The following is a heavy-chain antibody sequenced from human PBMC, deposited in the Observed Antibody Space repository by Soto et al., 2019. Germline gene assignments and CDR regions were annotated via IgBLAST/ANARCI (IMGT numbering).Heavy chain of an antibody. J-gene: IGHJ3*02. V-gene: IGHV3-72*01. CDR3: ARGYSSGGYAFHI. CDR2: SRNKANSYTT. Sequence: EVQLGESGGGLVQPGGSLRLSCAASGFTFSEYYMDWVRQAQGKGLEWVGRSRNKANSYTTEYAAFVKGRFTISRDDSKNSVYLQMNSLKTEDTAVYYCARGYSSGGYAFHIWGQGTMVTASS. CDR1: GFTFSEYY. D-gene: IGHD6-19*01.